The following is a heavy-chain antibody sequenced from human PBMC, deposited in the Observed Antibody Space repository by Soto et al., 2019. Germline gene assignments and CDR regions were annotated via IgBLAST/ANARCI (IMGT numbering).Heavy chain of an antibody. D-gene: IGHD6-13*01. J-gene: IGHJ4*02. Sequence: QVQLQQWGAGLLKPSETLSLTCAVYGGSFSGYYWSWIRQPPGKGLEWIGEINHSGNTNYNPSLTSRVTISVDTYKNQLFLNLSSVTAADTAMYYCARHHVRGRTIAGAAEFWGQGTLVTVSS. CDR1: GGSFSGYY. CDR3: ARHHVRGRTIAGAAEF. V-gene: IGHV4-34*01. CDR2: INHSGNT.